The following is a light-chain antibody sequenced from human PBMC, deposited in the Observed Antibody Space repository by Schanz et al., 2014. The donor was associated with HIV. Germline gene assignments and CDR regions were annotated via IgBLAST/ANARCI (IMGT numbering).Light chain of an antibody. CDR1: SGDIGGYNY. Sequence: QSALTQPPSASGSPGQSVTISCTGTSGDIGGYNYVSWYQQHPGKAPKLMIYEVNERPSGVPDRFSGSSSGAERYLTISSLQFDDEADYYCQTWATGIVVFGGGTKLTVL. J-gene: IGLJ2*01. V-gene: IGLV2-8*01. CDR2: EVN. CDR3: QTWATGIVV.